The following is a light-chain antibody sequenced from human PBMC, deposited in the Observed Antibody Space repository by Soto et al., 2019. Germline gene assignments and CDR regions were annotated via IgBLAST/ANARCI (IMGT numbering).Light chain of an antibody. CDR3: QEYKTYSYT. V-gene: IGKV1-5*03. CDR1: QSISNW. J-gene: IGKJ5*01. Sequence: DIHMTQSPSPLSASVGDRAPISCRASQSISNWLAWYQQKPGKAPKLLIYKASSLESGVPSRFSGSGSGTEFTLTISSLQPDDFATYYCQEYKTYSYTFGQGTRLEIK. CDR2: KAS.